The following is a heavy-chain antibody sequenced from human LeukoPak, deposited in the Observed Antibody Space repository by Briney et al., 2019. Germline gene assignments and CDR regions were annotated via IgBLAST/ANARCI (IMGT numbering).Heavy chain of an antibody. D-gene: IGHD6-13*01. CDR2: TYYRSKWYN. V-gene: IGHV6-1*01. J-gene: IGHJ6*02. Sequence: SQTLSLTCTISGDCVSSNSAAWNWIRESPSRGLEWLGRTYYRSKWYNDYAVSVKSRIPINPDTSKNQFSLQLNSVTPEDTAVYYCARGSSLSDDYYSSGMDVWGQGTTVTVSS. CDR3: ARGSSLSDDYYSSGMDV. CDR1: GDCVSSNSAA.